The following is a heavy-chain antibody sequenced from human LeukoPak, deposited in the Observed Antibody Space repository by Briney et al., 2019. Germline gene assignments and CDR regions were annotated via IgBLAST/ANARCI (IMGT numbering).Heavy chain of an antibody. V-gene: IGHV3-23*01. J-gene: IGHJ4*02. CDR2: ISGSGGST. D-gene: IGHD6-13*01. Sequence: GGALRLSCAASGFTFSSYSMSWVRQAPRKEREWVSAISGSGGSTYYADSVKGRFTISRDNSKNTLYLQMNRLRAEDTAVYYCAHISSSWPDYWGQGTLVTVSS. CDR3: AHISSSWPDY. CDR1: GFTFSSYS.